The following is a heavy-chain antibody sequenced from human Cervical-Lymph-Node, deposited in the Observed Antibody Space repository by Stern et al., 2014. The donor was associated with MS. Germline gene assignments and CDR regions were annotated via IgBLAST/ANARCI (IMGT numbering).Heavy chain of an antibody. D-gene: IGHD2-15*01. V-gene: IGHV3-74*02. CDR3: ARGVMVAATYAYDI. J-gene: IGHJ3*02. Sequence: EVQLEESGGGLVQPGGSLRLSCAASGFTFRTYWMHWVRQAPGKGLVWVSRINSDESSTTYADSVKGRFSISRDNDKNTLYLQMNSLRAADTAVYYCARGVMVAATYAYDIWGQGTMVTISS. CDR1: GFTFRTYW. CDR2: INSDESST.